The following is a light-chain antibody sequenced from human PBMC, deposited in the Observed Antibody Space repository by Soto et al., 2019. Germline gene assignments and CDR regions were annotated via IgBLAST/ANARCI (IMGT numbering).Light chain of an antibody. CDR1: SSDVGGYNY. CDR2: EVS. V-gene: IGLV2-14*01. CDR3: ISYTSSSTCV. Sequence: QSALTQPASVSGSRGQSITISCTGTSSDVGGYNYVSWYQQHPGKAPKLMIYEVSNRPSGVSDRFSGSRSGNTASLTISGLQAEDESDYYCISYTSSSTCVFGGGTKFTVL. J-gene: IGLJ3*02.